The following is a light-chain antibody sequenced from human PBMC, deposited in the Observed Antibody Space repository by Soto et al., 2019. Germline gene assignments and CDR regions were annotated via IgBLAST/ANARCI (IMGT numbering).Light chain of an antibody. Sequence: QSVLAQPASVSGSPGQSITISCTGTSSDVGGYNYVSWYQQHPGKAPKLMIYEVSNRPSGVSNRFSGSKSGNTASLTISGXQAEDEADYYCSSYTSSSTRVFGTGTKVT. V-gene: IGLV2-14*01. J-gene: IGLJ1*01. CDR2: EVS. CDR3: SSYTSSSTRV. CDR1: SSDVGGYNY.